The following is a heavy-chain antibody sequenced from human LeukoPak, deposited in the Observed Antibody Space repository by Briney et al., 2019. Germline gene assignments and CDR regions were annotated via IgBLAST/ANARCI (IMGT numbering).Heavy chain of an antibody. Sequence: GGSLRLSCAASGFIFSRNSMNWVRQAPGQGLEWVSSISISSSYIYYADSVKGRFTISRDNSKSTLYLQMNSLRAEDTAVYYCAKGSKAVVFTRDHYMDVRGKGTTVTFSS. CDR1: GFIFSRNS. V-gene: IGHV3-21*01. CDR3: AKGSKAVVFTRDHYMDV. J-gene: IGHJ6*03. CDR2: ISISSSYI. D-gene: IGHD3-22*01.